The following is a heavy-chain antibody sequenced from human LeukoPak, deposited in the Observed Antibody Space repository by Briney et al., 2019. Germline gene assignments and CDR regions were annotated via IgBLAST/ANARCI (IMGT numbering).Heavy chain of an antibody. CDR3: ARSSAISIDY. V-gene: IGHV4-59*01. Sequence: NPSETLSLTCTVSGGSISSDYWSWIRQPPGKGLEWIGYIYYSGSTNYNPSLERRVTISVDTSKNQFSLKLSSVTAADTAVYYCARSSAISIDYWGQGFLVTVSP. D-gene: IGHD5-12*01. CDR1: GGSISSDY. CDR2: IYYSGST. J-gene: IGHJ4*02.